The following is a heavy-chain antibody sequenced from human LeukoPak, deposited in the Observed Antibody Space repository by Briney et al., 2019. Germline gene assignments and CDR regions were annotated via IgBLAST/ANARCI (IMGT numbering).Heavy chain of an antibody. D-gene: IGHD2-15*01. V-gene: IGHV3-7*05. CDR1: GFTFTAYS. J-gene: IGHJ4*02. CDR2: IKEDGSDI. CDR3: AREWWYLDY. Sequence: GGSLRLSCTASGFTFTAYSMTWVRQAPGRGLEWVARIKEDGSDIHYVDSVKGRLTISRDNAKKSLYLQMNSLRAEDTAVYYCAREWWYLDYWGQGTLVTVSS.